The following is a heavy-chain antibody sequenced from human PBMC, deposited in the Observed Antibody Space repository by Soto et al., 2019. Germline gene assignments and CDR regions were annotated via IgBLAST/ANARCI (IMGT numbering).Heavy chain of an antibody. CDR1: GYTFTGYY. J-gene: IGHJ6*02. V-gene: IGHV1-2*04. CDR3: AREGFDSPSRYYYYYGMDV. Sequence: GASVKVCCKASGYTFTGYYMHWVRQAPGQGLEWMGWINPNSGGTNYAQKFQGWVTMTRDTSISTAYMELGRLRSDDTAVYYCAREGFDSPSRYYYYYGMDVWGQGTTVTVSS. D-gene: IGHD3-9*01. CDR2: INPNSGGT.